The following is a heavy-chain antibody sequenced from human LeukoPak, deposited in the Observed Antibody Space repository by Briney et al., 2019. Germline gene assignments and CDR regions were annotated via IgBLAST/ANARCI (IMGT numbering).Heavy chain of an antibody. Sequence: GGSLRLSCAASGFTFSSSAMSWVRQAPGKGLEWVANIKEDGSEKYYVDSVEGRFTISRDNAKNSLYLHMNSLTAEDTAMYYCARDWVAGVPFDAFDIWGQGTMVSVSS. CDR3: ARDWVAGVPFDAFDI. CDR1: GFTFSSSA. V-gene: IGHV3-7*01. CDR2: IKEDGSEK. J-gene: IGHJ3*02. D-gene: IGHD3-10*01.